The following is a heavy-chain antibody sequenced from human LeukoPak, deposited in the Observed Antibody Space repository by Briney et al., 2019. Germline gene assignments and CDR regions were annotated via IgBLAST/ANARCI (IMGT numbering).Heavy chain of an antibody. D-gene: IGHD3-10*01. J-gene: IGHJ4*02. CDR3: AATGGSGSYYRT. Sequence: GGSLRLSCAASGFSFSGTALHWVRQASGKGLEWLGRIRTQPDNYATVYAPSVNGRFTISRDDSKNTAYLQMISLRSDDTAVYYCAATGGSGSYYRTWGQGTQVTVS. V-gene: IGHV3-73*01. CDR2: IRTQPDNYAT. CDR1: GFSFSGTA.